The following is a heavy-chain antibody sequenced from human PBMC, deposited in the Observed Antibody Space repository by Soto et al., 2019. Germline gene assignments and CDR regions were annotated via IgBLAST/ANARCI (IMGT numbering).Heavy chain of an antibody. D-gene: IGHD3-3*01. CDR3: ARTYYDFWSGYPLYYYMDV. CDR2: IYWDDDK. CDR1: GFSLSTSGVG. Sequence: SGPTLVNPTQTLTLTCTFSGFSLSTSGVGVGWIRQPPGKALEWLALIYWDDDKRYSPSLKSRLTITKDTSKNQVVLTMTNMDPVDTATYYCARTYYDFWSGYPLYYYMDVWGKGTTVTVSS. V-gene: IGHV2-5*02. J-gene: IGHJ6*03.